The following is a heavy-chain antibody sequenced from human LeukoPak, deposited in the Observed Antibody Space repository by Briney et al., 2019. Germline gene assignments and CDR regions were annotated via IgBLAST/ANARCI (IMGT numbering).Heavy chain of an antibody. CDR3: AKRRSEWELPSFDY. Sequence: GGSLRLSCISSGFIFSNYAMSWVRQAPGRGLQWVSSISGSDGSTYHADSVKGRFSISRDDPKNTLYLRMNSLRAEDTAVYYCAKRRSEWELPSFDYWGQGTLVTVSS. D-gene: IGHD1-26*01. CDR2: ISGSDGST. CDR1: GFIFSNYA. J-gene: IGHJ4*02. V-gene: IGHV3-23*01.